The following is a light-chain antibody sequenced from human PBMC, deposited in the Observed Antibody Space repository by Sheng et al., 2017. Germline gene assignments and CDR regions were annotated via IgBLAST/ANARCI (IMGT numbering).Light chain of an antibody. Sequence: QSALTQPASVSGSPGQSITISCTGTSSDVGGYNYVSWYQQHPGNAPKLMIYDVSKRPSGVSNRFSGSKSGNTASLTISGLQAEDEADYYCSSYTTSSTWVIGGGTKLTVL. CDR3: SSYTTSSTWV. CDR1: SSDVGGYNY. J-gene: IGLJ3*02. CDR2: DVS. V-gene: IGLV2-14*01.